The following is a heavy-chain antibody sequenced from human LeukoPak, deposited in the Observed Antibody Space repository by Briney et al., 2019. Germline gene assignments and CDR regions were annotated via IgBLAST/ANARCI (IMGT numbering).Heavy chain of an antibody. J-gene: IGHJ4*02. V-gene: IGHV1-18*04. CDR3: ARGEKTVLRYFDYSY. CDR1: GYTFTSYG. CDR2: ISAYNGNT. Sequence: ASVKVSCKASGYTFTSYGISWVRQAPEQGLEWMGWISAYNGNTNYAQKLQGRVTMTTDTSTSTAYMELRSLRSDDTAVYYCARGEKTVLRYFDYSYWGQGTLVTVSS. D-gene: IGHD3-9*01.